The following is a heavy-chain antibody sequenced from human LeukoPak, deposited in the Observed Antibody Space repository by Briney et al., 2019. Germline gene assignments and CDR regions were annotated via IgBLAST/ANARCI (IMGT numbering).Heavy chain of an antibody. D-gene: IGHD6-19*01. V-gene: IGHV1-3*01. CDR3: ARRQWLGEIDY. J-gene: IGHJ4*02. Sequence: ASVKVSCKASGYTFTSYDINWVRQATGQGLEWMGWINAGNGNTKYSQKFQGRVTITRDTSASTAYMELSSLRSEDTAVYYCARRQWLGEIDYWGQGTLVTVSS. CDR2: INAGNGNT. CDR1: GYTFTSYD.